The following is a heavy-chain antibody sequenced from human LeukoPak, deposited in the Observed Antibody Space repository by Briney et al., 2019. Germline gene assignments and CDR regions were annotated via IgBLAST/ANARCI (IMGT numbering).Heavy chain of an antibody. CDR3: ARDREKGIAAAGSFDY. D-gene: IGHD6-13*01. Sequence: SETLSLTCTVSGGSISSYYWSWIRQPPGKGLEWIGYIYYSGSTNYNPSLKSRVTISVDTSKNQFSLKLSSVTAADTAVYYCARDREKGIAAAGSFDYWGQGTLVTVSS. CDR1: GGSISSYY. J-gene: IGHJ4*02. CDR2: IYYSGST. V-gene: IGHV4-59*01.